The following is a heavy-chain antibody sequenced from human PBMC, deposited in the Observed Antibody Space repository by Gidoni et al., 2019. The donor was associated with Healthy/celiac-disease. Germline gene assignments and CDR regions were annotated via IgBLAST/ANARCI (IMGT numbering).Heavy chain of an antibody. CDR3: AKGLVAARLPGGNYYYYYGMDV. J-gene: IGHJ6*02. D-gene: IGHD6-6*01. CDR2: ISYDGSNK. Sequence: QVQLVESGGGVVQPGRSLRLSCAASGFTFSSYGMPWVRQAPGKGLEWVAVISYDGSNKYYADSVKGRFTISRDNSKNTLYLQMNSLRAEDTAVYYCAKGLVAARLPGGNYYYYYGMDVWGQGTTVTVSS. CDR1: GFTFSSYG. V-gene: IGHV3-30*18.